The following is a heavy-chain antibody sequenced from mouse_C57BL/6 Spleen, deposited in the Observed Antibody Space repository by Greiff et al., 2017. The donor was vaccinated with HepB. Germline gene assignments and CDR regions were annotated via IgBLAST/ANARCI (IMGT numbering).Heavy chain of an antibody. J-gene: IGHJ2*01. D-gene: IGHD3-2*02. CDR1: GYTFTDYE. V-gene: IGHV1-15*01. Sequence: QVQLQQSGAELVRPGASVTLSCKASGYTFTDYEMHWVKQTPVHGLEWIGAIDPETGGTAYNQKFKGKAILTADKSSSTAYMELRSLTSEDSAVYYCTRKGSGPYFDYWGQGTTLTVSS. CDR2: IDPETGGT. CDR3: TRKGSGPYFDY.